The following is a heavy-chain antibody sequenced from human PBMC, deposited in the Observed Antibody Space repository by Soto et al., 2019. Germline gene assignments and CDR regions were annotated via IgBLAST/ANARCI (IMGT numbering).Heavy chain of an antibody. CDR2: ISGSGGST. CDR1: GFTFSSYA. D-gene: IGHD5-12*01. Sequence: GGSLRLSCAASGFTFSSYAMSWVRQAPGKGLEWVSAISGSGGSTYYADSVKGRFTISRDNSKNTLYLQMNSLRAEDTAVYYCAKYNVGYSVYDRSFDYWGQGTLVTVSS. V-gene: IGHV3-23*01. CDR3: AKYNVGYSVYDRSFDY. J-gene: IGHJ4*02.